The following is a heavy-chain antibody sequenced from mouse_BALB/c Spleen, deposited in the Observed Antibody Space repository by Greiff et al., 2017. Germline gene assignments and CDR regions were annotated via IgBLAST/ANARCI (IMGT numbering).Heavy chain of an antibody. CDR3: TRDYGNYVWFAY. Sequence: VQLQQSGTVLARPGASVKMSCKASGYSFTSYWMHWVKQRPGQGLEWIGAIYPGNSDTSYNQKFKGKAKLTAVTSASTAYMELSSLTNEDSAVYYCTRDYGNYVWFAYWGQGTLVTVSA. D-gene: IGHD2-1*01. CDR2: IYPGNSDT. J-gene: IGHJ3*01. V-gene: IGHV1-5*01. CDR1: GYSFTSYW.